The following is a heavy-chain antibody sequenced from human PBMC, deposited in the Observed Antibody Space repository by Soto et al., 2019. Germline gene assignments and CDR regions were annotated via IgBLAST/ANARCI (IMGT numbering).Heavy chain of an antibody. Sequence: SETLSLTCTVSGGSISSGGYYWSWIRQHPGKGLEWIGYIYYSGSTYYNPSLKSRVTISVDTSKNQFSLKLSSVTTADTAVYYCARRGIPAAIGVAFDIWGQGTMVTVSS. CDR3: ARRGIPAAIGVAFDI. CDR2: IYYSGST. D-gene: IGHD2-2*02. V-gene: IGHV4-31*03. J-gene: IGHJ3*02. CDR1: GGSISSGGYY.